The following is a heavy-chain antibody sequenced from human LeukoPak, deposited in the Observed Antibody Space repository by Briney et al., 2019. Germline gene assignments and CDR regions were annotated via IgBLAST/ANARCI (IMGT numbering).Heavy chain of an antibody. V-gene: IGHV3-69-1*02. CDR3: SSSSYDAFDI. CDR1: GFTFSAYS. D-gene: IGHD6-13*01. CDR2: ITSGDFV. Sequence: GGSLRLSCAASGFTFSAYSMNWVRQAIGKGLEWVSSITSGDFVYFADSLKGRFTISRDNAKSSLYLQMNSLRAEDTAVYYCSSSSYDAFDIWGQGTMVTVSS. J-gene: IGHJ3*02.